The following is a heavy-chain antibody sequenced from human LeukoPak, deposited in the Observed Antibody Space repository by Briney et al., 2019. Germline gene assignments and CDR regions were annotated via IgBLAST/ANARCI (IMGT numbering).Heavy chain of an antibody. Sequence: GGSLRLSCAASGFTFSSYWMSWVRQAPGKGLEWVANIKQDGSEKYYVDSVKGRFTISRDNAKNSLYLQMNSLRAEDTAVYYCAREGGDTAMAHFDYGGKGPLVPVSP. CDR2: IKQDGSEK. V-gene: IGHV3-7*01. CDR3: AREGGDTAMAHFDY. J-gene: IGHJ4*02. CDR1: GFTFSSYW. D-gene: IGHD5-18*01.